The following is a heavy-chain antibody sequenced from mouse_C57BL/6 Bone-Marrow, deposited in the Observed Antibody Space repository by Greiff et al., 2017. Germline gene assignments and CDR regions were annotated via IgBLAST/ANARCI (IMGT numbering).Heavy chain of an antibody. V-gene: IGHV5-2*01. CDR1: EYEFTSHD. D-gene: IGHD2-5*01. CDR2: INSDGGST. J-gene: IGHJ4*01. CDR3: ARSNYGAMDY. Sequence: DVKLVESGGGLVQPGASLKLSCESNEYEFTSHDMSWVRKTPEKRLELVAAINSDGGSTYYPDTMERRFIISRDNTKKTLYLQMSSLRSEDTALYYCARSNYGAMDYWGQGTSVTVSS.